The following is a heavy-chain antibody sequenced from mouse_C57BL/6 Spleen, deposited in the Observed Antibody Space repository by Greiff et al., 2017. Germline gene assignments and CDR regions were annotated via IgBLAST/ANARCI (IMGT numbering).Heavy chain of an antibody. Sequence: VQLQQPGAELVKPGASVKLSCKASGYTFTSYWMHWVKQRPGQGLEWIGMIHPNSGSTNYNEKFKSKATLTVDKSSSTAYMQLSSLTSEDSAVYYCARNGTFYYAMDYWGQGTSVTVSS. J-gene: IGHJ4*01. CDR1: GYTFTSYW. D-gene: IGHD4-1*01. CDR3: ARNGTFYYAMDY. V-gene: IGHV1-64*01. CDR2: IHPNSGST.